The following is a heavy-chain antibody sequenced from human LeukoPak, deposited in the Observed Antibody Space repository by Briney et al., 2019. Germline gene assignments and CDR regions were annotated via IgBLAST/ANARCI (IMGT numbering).Heavy chain of an antibody. J-gene: IGHJ5*02. CDR3: ARPAATAYGDFEL. V-gene: IGHV1-69*06. CDR2: IIPIFGTA. Sequence: ASVKVSCKASGGTLSSYAISWVRQAPGQGLEWMGGIIPIFGTANYAQKFQGRVTITADKSTSTAYMELSSLRSEDTAVYYCARPAATAYGDFELWGQGTLVTVSS. D-gene: IGHD2-2*01. CDR1: GGTLSSYA.